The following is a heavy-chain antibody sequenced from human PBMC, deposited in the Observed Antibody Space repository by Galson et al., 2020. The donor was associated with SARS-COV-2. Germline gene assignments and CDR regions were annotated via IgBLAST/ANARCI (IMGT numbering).Heavy chain of an antibody. CDR3: ARGNPGYYYYYMDV. CDR1: GGSISSYY. Sequence: TLSLTCTVSGGSISSYYWSWIRQPPGKGLEWIGYIYYSGSTNYNPSLKSRVTISVDTSKNQFSLKLSSVTAADTAVYYCARGNPGYYYYYMDVWGKGTTVTVSS. CDR2: IYYSGST. V-gene: IGHV4-59*01. J-gene: IGHJ6*03.